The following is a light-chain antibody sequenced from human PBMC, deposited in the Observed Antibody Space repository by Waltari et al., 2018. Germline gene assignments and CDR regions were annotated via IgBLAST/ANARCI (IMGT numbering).Light chain of an antibody. CDR3: QQYYNVPRT. Sequence: DIQMTQSSSSLSASVGDSVTITCQASKHVSKYLNWYQQKPGKAPNLLIYDASNLQRGVPSRFSGSGSGTHFTFTISSLQPEDIATYYCQQYYNVPRTFGQGTRLEIK. J-gene: IGKJ5*01. V-gene: IGKV1-33*01. CDR2: DAS. CDR1: KHVSKY.